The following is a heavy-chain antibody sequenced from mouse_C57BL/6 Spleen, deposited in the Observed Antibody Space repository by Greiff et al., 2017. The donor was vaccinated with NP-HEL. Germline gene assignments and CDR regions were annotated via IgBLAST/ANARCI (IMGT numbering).Heavy chain of an antibody. CDR1: GYAFTNYL. CDR2: INPGSGGT. V-gene: IGHV1-54*01. CDR3: ARGGDYWYFDV. Sequence: QVQLQQSGAELVRPGTSVKVSCKASGYAFTNYLIEWVKQRPGQGLEWIGVINPGSGGTNYNEKFKGKATLTADKSSSPAYMQLSSLTSEDSAVYFCARGGDYWYFDVWGTGTTVTVSS. J-gene: IGHJ1*03.